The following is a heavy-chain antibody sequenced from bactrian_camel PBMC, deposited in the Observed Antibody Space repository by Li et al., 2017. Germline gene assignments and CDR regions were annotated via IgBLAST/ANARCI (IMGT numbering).Heavy chain of an antibody. V-gene: IGHV3S40*01. CDR1: GFTFGDYD. CDR2: INRGGSST. Sequence: VQLVESGGGLVQPGGSLRLSCAASGFTFGDYDMTWVRQAPGKGLEWVSAINRGGSSTYYPDSVKGRFTISRDNAKSTLYLQMNSLKLEDTGMYYCAIGRFCAVMLGKPSYDHWGQGTQVTVS. CDR3: AIGRFCAVMLGKPSYDH. D-gene: IGHD1*01. J-gene: IGHJ4*01.